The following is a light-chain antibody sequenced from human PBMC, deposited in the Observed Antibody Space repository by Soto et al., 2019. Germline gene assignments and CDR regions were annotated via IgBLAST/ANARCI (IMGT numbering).Light chain of an antibody. V-gene: IGKV3-15*01. Sequence: EIVMTQSPATLSVSPGERATLSCRASQSVNNNLAWYQQKPGQAPRLLIYGASARATGIPARFSGSGSGTEFPITIISRQSEDFEVYYCQQYNNWPLTSGGGTKVEIK. CDR1: QSVNNN. CDR3: QQYNNWPLT. CDR2: GAS. J-gene: IGKJ4*01.